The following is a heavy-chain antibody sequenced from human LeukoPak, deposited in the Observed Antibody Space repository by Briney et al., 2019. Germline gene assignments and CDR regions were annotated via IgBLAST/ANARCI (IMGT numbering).Heavy chain of an antibody. CDR3: AKIAYDSSGYYYVQFPDY. D-gene: IGHD3-22*01. CDR1: GLTFSSYG. J-gene: IGHJ4*02. CDR2: IRYDGSNK. V-gene: IGHV3-30*02. Sequence: PGGSLRLSCAASGLTFSSYGMHWVRQAPGKGLEWVAFIRYDGSNKYYADSVKGRFTISRDNSKNTLYLQMNSLRAEDTAVYYCAKIAYDSSGYYYVQFPDYWGQGTLVTVSS.